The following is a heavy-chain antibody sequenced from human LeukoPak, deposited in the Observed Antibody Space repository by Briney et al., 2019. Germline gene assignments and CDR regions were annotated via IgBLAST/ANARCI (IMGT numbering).Heavy chain of an antibody. CDR2: ISGSSTYI. V-gene: IGHV3-21*01. Sequence: GGSLRLSCAASGFTFSSYTMNWVRQAPGKGLEWVSSISGSSTYIYQADSLKGRFTISRDNAKNSLYLQMNSLRIDDTAVYYCVRDDCGGDCLGAQHWGRGTLVTVSS. CDR3: VRDDCGGDCLGAQH. J-gene: IGHJ1*01. CDR1: GFTFSSYT. D-gene: IGHD2-21*02.